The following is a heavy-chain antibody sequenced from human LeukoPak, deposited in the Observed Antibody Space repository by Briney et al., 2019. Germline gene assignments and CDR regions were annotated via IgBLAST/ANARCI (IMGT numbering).Heavy chain of an antibody. CDR3: ARGGLGSWTFDS. Sequence: TGGSLRLSCAASGFIFSTYSMKWVRQAPGKGLEWLSYISSSGSTIHYTDSVKGRFTISRDNAKYSLYLQMDSLRAEDTALYYCARGGLGSWTFDSWGQGTLVTVSS. CDR1: GFIFSTYS. D-gene: IGHD1-26*01. CDR2: ISSSGSTI. V-gene: IGHV3-48*04. J-gene: IGHJ4*02.